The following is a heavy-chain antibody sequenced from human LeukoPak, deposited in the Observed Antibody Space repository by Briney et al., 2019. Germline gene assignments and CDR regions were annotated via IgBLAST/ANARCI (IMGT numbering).Heavy chain of an antibody. V-gene: IGHV1-2*02. CDR3: ARVRAGDGYSYYYYYYYMDV. Sequence: GASVKVSCKASGYTFTGYYMHWVRQAPGQGLEWMGWINPNSGGTNYAQKFQGRVTMTRDTSISTAYMELSRLRSDDTAVYYCARVRAGDGYSYYYYYYYMDVWGKGTTVTVSS. D-gene: IGHD5-24*01. CDR1: GYTFTGYY. CDR2: INPNSGGT. J-gene: IGHJ6*03.